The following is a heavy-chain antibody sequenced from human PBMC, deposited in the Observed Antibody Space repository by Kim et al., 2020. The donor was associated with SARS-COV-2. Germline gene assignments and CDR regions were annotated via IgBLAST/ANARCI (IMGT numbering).Heavy chain of an antibody. CDR1: GYSFTSYW. Sequence: ESLKISCKGSGYSFTSYWIGWVRQMPGKGLEWMGIIYPGDSDTRYSPSFQGQVTISADKSISTAYLQWSSLKASDTAMYYCARLDLAYCGGDCYSALGFWGQGTLVTVSS. V-gene: IGHV5-51*01. D-gene: IGHD2-21*02. CDR3: ARLDLAYCGGDCYSALGF. J-gene: IGHJ4*02. CDR2: IYPGDSDT.